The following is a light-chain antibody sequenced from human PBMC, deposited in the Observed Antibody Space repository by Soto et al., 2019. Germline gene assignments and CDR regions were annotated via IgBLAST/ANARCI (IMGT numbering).Light chain of an antibody. CDR2: XVS. V-gene: IGKV3-11*01. CDR1: QSVTSX. CDR3: QQRTTWPT. J-gene: IGKJ4*01. Sequence: EIVLTQSPATLSLSPGDRATLSXRASQSVTSXXAXFQQXPGQAPRLLIYXVSRRATAIPARFSGSGSGTDFTLTISSXEPXXXXVYYCQQRTTWPTFGXXXXXEIX.